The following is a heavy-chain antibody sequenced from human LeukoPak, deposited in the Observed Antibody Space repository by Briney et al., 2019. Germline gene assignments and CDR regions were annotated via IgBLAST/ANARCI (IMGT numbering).Heavy chain of an antibody. CDR3: ARYGAVASDFDY. CDR1: GFTFSSYR. V-gene: IGHV3-21*01. J-gene: IGHJ4*02. CDR2: ISSSSSYI. Sequence: GGSLRLSCAASGFTFSSYRMNWVRQAPGKGLEWVSSISSSSSYIYYADSVKGRFTISRDNAKNSLYLQMNSLRAEDTAVYYCARYGAVASDFDYWGQGTLVTVSS. D-gene: IGHD6-19*01.